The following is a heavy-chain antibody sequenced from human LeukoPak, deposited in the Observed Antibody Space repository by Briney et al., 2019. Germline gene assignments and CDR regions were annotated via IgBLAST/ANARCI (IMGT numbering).Heavy chain of an antibody. D-gene: IGHD6-19*01. J-gene: IGHJ4*02. V-gene: IGHV4-34*01. CDR3: ARAIAVAPDY. Sequence: PSGTLSLTCAVYGGSFSGYSWSWIRQPPGKGLEWIGEINHSGSTNYNPSLKSRVTISVDTSKNQFSLKLSSVTAADAAVYYCARAIAVAPDYWGQGTLVTVSS. CDR1: GGSFSGYS. CDR2: INHSGST.